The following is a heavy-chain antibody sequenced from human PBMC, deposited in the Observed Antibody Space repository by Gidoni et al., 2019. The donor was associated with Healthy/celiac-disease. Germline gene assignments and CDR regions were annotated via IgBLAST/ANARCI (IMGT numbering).Heavy chain of an antibody. CDR1: GFSLDDYA. CDR2: ISWNIGSI. Sequence: EVQLVESGGGLVQTGRSRRLSCAASGFSLDDYAMHWVRQAPGKGLECVSGISWNIGSIGYADSVTGRFTISRDNAKNSLYLQMNSLRAEDTALYYCVQGGYYYDSSGYYMDYWGQGTLVTVSS. V-gene: IGHV3-9*01. J-gene: IGHJ4*02. D-gene: IGHD3-22*01. CDR3: VQGGYYYDSSGYYMDY.